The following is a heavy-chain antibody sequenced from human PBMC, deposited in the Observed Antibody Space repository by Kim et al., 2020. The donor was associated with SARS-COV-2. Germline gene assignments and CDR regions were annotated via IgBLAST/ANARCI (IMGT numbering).Heavy chain of an antibody. V-gene: IGHV5-51*01. CDR3: ARSPVLESGVIRYFDWLLKRGVGFDY. Sequence: GESLKISCKGSGYSFTSYWIGWVRQMPGKGLEWMGIIYPGDSDTRYSPSFQGQVTISADKSISTAYLQWSSLKASDTAMYYCARSPVLESGVIRYFDWLLKRGVGFDYWGQGTLVTVSS. CDR2: IYPGDSDT. J-gene: IGHJ4*02. D-gene: IGHD3-9*01. CDR1: GYSFTSYW.